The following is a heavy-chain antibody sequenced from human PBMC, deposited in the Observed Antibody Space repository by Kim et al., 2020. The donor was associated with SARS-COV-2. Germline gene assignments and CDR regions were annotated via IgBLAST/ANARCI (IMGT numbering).Heavy chain of an antibody. V-gene: IGHV3-33*06. CDR2: K. Sequence: KYYADSVKGRVTSARDNSKNTLYLQMNSLGAEDTAVYYCAKEDGSGLADYWGQGTLVTVSS. D-gene: IGHD3-10*01. CDR3: AKEDGSGLADY. J-gene: IGHJ4*02.